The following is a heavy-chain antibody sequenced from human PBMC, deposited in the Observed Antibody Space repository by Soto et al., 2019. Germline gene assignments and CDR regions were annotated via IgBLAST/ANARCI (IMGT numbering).Heavy chain of an antibody. CDR2: ISYDGSNK. CDR3: AKDRDIVVVPAAINYGMDV. Sequence: QVQLVESGGGVVQPGRSLRLSCAASGFTFSSYGMHWVRQAPGKGLEWVAVISYDGSNKYYADSVKGRFTISRDNSKNTLYLQMNSLRADDTAVYYCAKDRDIVVVPAAINYGMDVLGQGTTVTVSS. CDR1: GFTFSSYG. V-gene: IGHV3-30*18. D-gene: IGHD2-2*01. J-gene: IGHJ6*02.